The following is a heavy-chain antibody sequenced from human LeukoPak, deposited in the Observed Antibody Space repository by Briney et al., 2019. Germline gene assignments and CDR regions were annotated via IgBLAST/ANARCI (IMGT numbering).Heavy chain of an antibody. Sequence: ASVKVSCKASGYTFTSYYMHWVRQAPGQGLEWMGIINPSGDSTSYAQKFQGRVTMTRDTSTSTVYMELSSLRSEDTAVYYCARRLWAYWGGDCYAQFFDPWGQGTLVTVSS. J-gene: IGHJ5*02. CDR1: GYTFTSYY. D-gene: IGHD2-21*02. V-gene: IGHV1-46*01. CDR3: ARRLWAYWGGDCYAQFFDP. CDR2: INPSGDST.